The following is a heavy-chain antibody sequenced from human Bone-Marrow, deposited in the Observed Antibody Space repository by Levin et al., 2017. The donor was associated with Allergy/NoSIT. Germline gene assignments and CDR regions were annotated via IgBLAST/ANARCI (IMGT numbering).Heavy chain of an antibody. CDR2: ISYDGSNK. CDR1: GFTFSSYG. J-gene: IGHJ5*02. V-gene: IGHV3-30*18. CDR3: AKDDEFDP. Sequence: LSLTCAASGFTFSSYGMHWVRQAPGKGLEWVAVISYDGSNKYYADSVKGRFTIPRDNSKNTLYLQMNSLRAEDTAVYYCAKDDEFDPWGQGTLVTVSS.